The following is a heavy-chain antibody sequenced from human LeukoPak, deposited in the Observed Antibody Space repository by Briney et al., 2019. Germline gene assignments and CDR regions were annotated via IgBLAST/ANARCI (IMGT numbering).Heavy chain of an antibody. Sequence: PSETLSLTCTVSGGSISSGGYYWSWIRQHPGKGLEWIGYIYYSGSTYYNPSLKSRVTISVDTSKNQISLKLSSVTAADTAVYYCARDHQAKDAFDIWGQGTMVTVSS. V-gene: IGHV4-31*03. CDR3: ARDHQAKDAFDI. CDR2: IYYSGST. CDR1: GGSISSGGYY. J-gene: IGHJ3*02. D-gene: IGHD1-26*01.